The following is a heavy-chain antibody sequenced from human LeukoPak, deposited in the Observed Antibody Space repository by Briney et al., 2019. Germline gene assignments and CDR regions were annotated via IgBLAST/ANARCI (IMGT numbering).Heavy chain of an antibody. J-gene: IGHJ4*02. CDR3: ARDSAAGNIDY. Sequence: GRSLRLSCAASGFTFSNYGMHWVRQAPGKGLEWVAVIWFDGSKQYHADSVKGRFTISRDNSKNTLYLQMNSLRAEDTAVYYCARDSAAGNIDYWGQGALVTVSS. D-gene: IGHD6-13*01. CDR1: GFTFSNYG. CDR2: IWFDGSKQ. V-gene: IGHV3-33*01.